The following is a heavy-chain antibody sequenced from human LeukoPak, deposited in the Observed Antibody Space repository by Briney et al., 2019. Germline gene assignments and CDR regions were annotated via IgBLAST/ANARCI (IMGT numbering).Heavy chain of an antibody. CDR3: AREVANGLRYFDWPPGLDY. D-gene: IGHD3-9*01. Sequence: PGGSLRLSCAASEFTFSTYSMNWVRQAPGKGLEWVSSISSGSTYIYYADSVKGRFTISRDNAKNSLYLQMNSLRVEDTAVYYCAREVANGLRYFDWPPGLDYWGQGTLVTVSS. CDR1: EFTFSTYS. V-gene: IGHV3-21*01. CDR2: ISSGSTYI. J-gene: IGHJ4*02.